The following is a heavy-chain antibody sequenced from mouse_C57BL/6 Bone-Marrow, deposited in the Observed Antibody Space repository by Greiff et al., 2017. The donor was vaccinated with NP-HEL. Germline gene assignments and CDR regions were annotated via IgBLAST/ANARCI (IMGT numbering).Heavy chain of an antibody. CDR1: GYTFTSYW. J-gene: IGHJ2*01. D-gene: IGHD1-1*01. CDR3: ARHITAVVANGWYYFDY. V-gene: IGHV1-7*01. CDR2: INPSSGDT. Sequence: QVQLQQSGAELAKPGASVKLSCKASGYTFTSYWMHWVKQRPGQGLEWIGYINPSSGDTKYNQKFKDKATLTADKSSSTAYMQLSSLTSEDSAVYYSARHITAVVANGWYYFDYWGQGTTLTVSS.